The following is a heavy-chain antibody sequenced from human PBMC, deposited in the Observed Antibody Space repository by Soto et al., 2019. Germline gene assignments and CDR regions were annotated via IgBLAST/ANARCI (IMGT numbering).Heavy chain of an antibody. CDR3: PSRALCDMDV. D-gene: IGHD2-21*01. CDR1: GDTFTTNY. CDR2: INPNNGAT. V-gene: IGHV1-46*01. J-gene: IGHJ6*02. Sequence: QEQLVQSGAEVKEPGASLKVSCKASGDTFTTNYLHWVRQAPGQGLEWMGRINPNNGATLYAQEFQGRLILTTDTSTTTPSIDLHSVKAEDPAVYYCPSRALCDMDVWGQGPPVTVSS.